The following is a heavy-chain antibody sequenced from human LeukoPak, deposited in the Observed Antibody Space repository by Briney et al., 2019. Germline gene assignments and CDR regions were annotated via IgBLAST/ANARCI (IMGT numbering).Heavy chain of an antibody. CDR1: GFTFSSYG. V-gene: IGHV3-33*01. CDR2: IWYDGSNK. D-gene: IGHD3-10*01. CDR3: ARGIDYYGSGSYPLHFQH. J-gene: IGHJ1*01. Sequence: GGSLRLSCAASGFTFSSYGMHWVRQAPGKGLEWVAVIWYDGSNKYYADSVKGRFTISRDNSKNTLYLRMNSLRAEDTAVYYCARGIDYYGSGSYPLHFQHWGQGTLVTVSS.